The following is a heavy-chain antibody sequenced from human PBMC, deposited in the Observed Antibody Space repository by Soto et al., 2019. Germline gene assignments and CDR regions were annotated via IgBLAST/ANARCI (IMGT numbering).Heavy chain of an antibody. D-gene: IGHD6-13*01. V-gene: IGHV3-53*04. CDR1: GFTVSSNY. CDR2: IYSGGST. J-gene: IGHJ3*02. CDR3: ASDSSSWNPEVDAFDI. Sequence: GESLKISCAASGFTVSSNYMSWVRQAPGKGLEWVSVIYSGGSTYYADSVKGRFTISRHNSKNTLYLQMNSLRAEDTAVYYCASDSSSWNPEVDAFDIWGQGTMVTVSS.